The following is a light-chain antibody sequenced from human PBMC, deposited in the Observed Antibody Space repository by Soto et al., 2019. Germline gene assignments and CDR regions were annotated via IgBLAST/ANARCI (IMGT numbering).Light chain of an antibody. V-gene: IGLV2-14*01. CDR1: SSDVGGYNY. CDR3: SSYTSSGTLV. CDR2: EVS. J-gene: IGLJ1*01. Sequence: QSVLTQPASVSGAPGQSITISCTGTSSDVGGYNYVSWYQQHPGKAPKLMIFEVSNRPSGVSIHFSGSKSGNTASLTISGLQAEDEADYYCSSYTSSGTLVFGTGTQVTVL.